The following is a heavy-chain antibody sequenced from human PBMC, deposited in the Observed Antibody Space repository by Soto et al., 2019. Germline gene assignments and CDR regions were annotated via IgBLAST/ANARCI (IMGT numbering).Heavy chain of an antibody. CDR2: IKSKTVGETT. Sequence: GVSLRLSCAASGFTFSNAWLSWVRQAPGKGLEWVRHIKSKTVGETTDYAAPVKGRFTISSDDSRTTQYLQMNSLNSEATAVYYCSTQGLYCYGYYLEYRGEGTLVTFSS. D-gene: IGHD5-18*01. V-gene: IGHV3-15*01. CDR1: GFTFSNAW. J-gene: IGHJ4*02. CDR3: STQGLYCYGYYLEY.